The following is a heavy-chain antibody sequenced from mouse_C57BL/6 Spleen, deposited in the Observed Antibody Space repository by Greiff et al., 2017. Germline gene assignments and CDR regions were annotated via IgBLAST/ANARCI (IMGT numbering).Heavy chain of an antibody. V-gene: IGHV1-4*01. CDR3: ARGGYDGYDGEGYYAMDY. D-gene: IGHD2-3*01. Sequence: VQLQESGAELARPGASVKMSCKASGYTFTSYTMHWVKQRPGQGLEWIGYINPGSGYTKYNQKFKDKATLTADKSSSTAYMQLSSLTSEDSAVYYCARGGYDGYDGEGYYAMDYWGQGTSVTVSA. CDR1: GYTFTSYT. J-gene: IGHJ4*01. CDR2: INPGSGYT.